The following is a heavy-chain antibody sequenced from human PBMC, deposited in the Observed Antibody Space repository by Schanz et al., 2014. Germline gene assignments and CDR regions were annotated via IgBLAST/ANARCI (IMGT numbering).Heavy chain of an antibody. CDR2: VCYDGSKK. CDR1: GFTFSDYG. CDR3: ARPLGPNYYYYGLDV. V-gene: IGHV3-33*08. Sequence: QVQLVESGGGVVQPGRSLRLSCGASGFTFSDYGTHWVRQAPGKGLEWVAVVCYDGSKKYYADSVKGRFTTSRDNSKNTMYLQMNSLRAEDTAVYYCARPLGPNYYYYGLDVWGQGTTVTVSS. J-gene: IGHJ6*02.